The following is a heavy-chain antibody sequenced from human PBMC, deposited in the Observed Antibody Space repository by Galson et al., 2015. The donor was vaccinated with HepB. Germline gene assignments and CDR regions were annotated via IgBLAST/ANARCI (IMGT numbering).Heavy chain of an antibody. D-gene: IGHD3-10*01. CDR2: IIPIFGTA. J-gene: IGHJ4*02. CDR3: AREGGEIMVQGEPYYFDY. CDR1: GGTFSSYA. Sequence: SCKASGGTFSSYAISWVRQAPGQGLEWMGGIIPIFGTANYAQKFQGRVTITADESTSTAYMELSSLRSEDTAVYYCAREGGEIMVQGEPYYFDYWGQGTLVTVSS. V-gene: IGHV1-69*01.